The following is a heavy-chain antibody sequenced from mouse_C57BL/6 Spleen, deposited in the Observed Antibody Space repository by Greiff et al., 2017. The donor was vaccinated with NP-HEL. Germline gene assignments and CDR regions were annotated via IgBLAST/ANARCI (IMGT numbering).Heavy chain of an antibody. J-gene: IGHJ4*01. CDR1: GYTFTSYW. Sequence: VQLQQPGAELVRPGSSVKLSCKASGYTFTSYWMHWVKQRPIQGLEWIGNIDPSDSETHYNQKFKDKATLTVDKSSSTAYMQLSSLTSADSAVYYSAFYYVNSHAMGNRGEGTPDTASS. CDR3: AFYYVNSHAMGN. V-gene: IGHV1-52*01. CDR2: IDPSDSET. D-gene: IGHD2-1*01.